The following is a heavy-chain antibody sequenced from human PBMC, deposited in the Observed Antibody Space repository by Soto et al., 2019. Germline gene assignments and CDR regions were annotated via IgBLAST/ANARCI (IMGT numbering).Heavy chain of an antibody. CDR2: IYWDDDK. V-gene: IGHV2-5*02. J-gene: IGHJ4*02. CDR1: GFSLSTSGVG. Sequence: SGPTLVKPTQTLTLTCTFSGFSLSTSGVGVGWIRQPPGKALEWLALIYWDDDKRYSPSLKSRLTITKDTSKNQVVLTMTNLDPVDTATYYCAHIWYSGYDLFLDHWGQGTLVTVSS. D-gene: IGHD5-12*01. CDR3: AHIWYSGYDLFLDH.